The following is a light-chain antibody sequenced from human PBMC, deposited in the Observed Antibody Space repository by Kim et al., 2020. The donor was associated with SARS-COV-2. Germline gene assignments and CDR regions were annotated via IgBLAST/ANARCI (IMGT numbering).Light chain of an antibody. CDR3: QAWDSSTVV. Sequence: SVAPGQPASITCSGDKLVDKYACWYQQKPGQSPVLVIYQHNKRPSGIPERFSGSNSGNTATLTISGTQAMDEADYYCQAWDSSTVVFGGGTKLTVL. J-gene: IGLJ2*01. V-gene: IGLV3-1*01. CDR2: QHN. CDR1: KLVDKY.